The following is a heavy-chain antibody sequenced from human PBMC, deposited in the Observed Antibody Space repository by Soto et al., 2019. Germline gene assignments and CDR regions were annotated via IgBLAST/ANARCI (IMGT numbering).Heavy chain of an antibody. CDR2: FILSDYNT. V-gene: IGHV3-23*03. Sequence: EVQLLESGGGLVQPGGSLTLSCAASGFTFSDYTMTWVRQAPGKVLKCISFILSDYNTYYGGSVRGRFTISRDNSKNTLYLEMNSLRAEDTAVYYCARRTSGYFGYWGQGALVTVSS. D-gene: IGHD6-19*01. CDR3: ARRTSGYFGY. CDR1: GFTFSDYT. J-gene: IGHJ4*02.